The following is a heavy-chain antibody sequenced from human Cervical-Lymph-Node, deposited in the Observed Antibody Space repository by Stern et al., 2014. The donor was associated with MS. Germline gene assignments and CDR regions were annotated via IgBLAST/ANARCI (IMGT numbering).Heavy chain of an antibody. J-gene: IGHJ6*02. D-gene: IGHD4-17*01. V-gene: IGHV1-69*01. CDR3: ASPLTATSVPFGYYGMDV. CDR2: IVPLFGKP. Sequence: MQLVESGAEVKKPGSSVKVSCKASGGTFSNYATSWVRQAPGQGLEWMGGIVPLFGKPNYAQKFQGRVTITADESTSTGYMDLSSLRSDDTAVYYCASPLTATSVPFGYYGMDVWGQGTTVTVS. CDR1: GGTFSNYA.